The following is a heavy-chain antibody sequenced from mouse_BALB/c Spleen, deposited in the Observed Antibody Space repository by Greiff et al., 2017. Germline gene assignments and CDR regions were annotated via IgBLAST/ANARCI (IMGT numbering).Heavy chain of an antibody. CDR1: GFTFSSYY. J-gene: IGHJ2*01. CDR3: ARHYGNYYFDY. D-gene: IGHD2-1*01. Sequence: EVMLVESGGGLVKPGGSLKLSCAASGFTFSSYYMSWVRQTPEKRLELVAAINSNGGSTYYPDTVKGRFTISRDNAKNTLYLQMSSLKSEDTALYYCARHYGNYYFDYWGQGTTLTVSS. CDR2: INSNGGST. V-gene: IGHV5-6-2*01.